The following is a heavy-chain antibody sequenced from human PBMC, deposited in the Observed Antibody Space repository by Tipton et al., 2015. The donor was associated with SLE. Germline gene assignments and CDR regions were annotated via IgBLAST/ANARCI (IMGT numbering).Heavy chain of an antibody. V-gene: IGHV1-46*01. CDR1: GYTFTSYY. D-gene: IGHD2-2*01. Sequence: QSGAEVKKPGASVKVSCKASGYTFTSYYMHWVRQAPGQGLEWMGIINPSGGSTSYAQKFQGRVTMTRDTSTSTVYMELSSLRSEDTAVYYCARVGVVVPAAIGAFDIWGQGTMVTASS. CDR3: ARVGVVVPAAIGAFDI. CDR2: INPSGGST. J-gene: IGHJ3*02.